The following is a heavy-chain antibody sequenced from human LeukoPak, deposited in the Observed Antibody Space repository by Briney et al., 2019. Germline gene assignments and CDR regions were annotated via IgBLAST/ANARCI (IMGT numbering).Heavy chain of an antibody. CDR2: ISGSGGST. Sequence: PGGSLRLSCAASGFTFDDYGMSWVRQAPGKGLEWVSAISGSGGSTYYADSVKGRFTISRDNAKNSVFLQMNSLRAEDTAVYYCATVDTTLMDEYFDYWGQGTLVTVSS. V-gene: IGHV3-23*01. CDR1: GFTFDDYG. CDR3: ATVDTTLMDEYFDY. D-gene: IGHD5-18*01. J-gene: IGHJ4*02.